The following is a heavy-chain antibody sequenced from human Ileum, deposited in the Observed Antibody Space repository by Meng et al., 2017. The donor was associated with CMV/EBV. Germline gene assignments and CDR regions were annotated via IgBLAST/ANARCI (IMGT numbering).Heavy chain of an antibody. CDR3: ARIAASYYYYGIDV. CDR1: GYTFTSYG. J-gene: IGHJ6*02. CDR2: ISAYNGNT. Sequence: ASAKVSCKASGYTFTSYGISWVRQSPGQGLEWMGWISAYNGNTNYAQKPQGRVTMTTDTSTSTAYMELRSLRSDDASVYYCARIAASYYYYGIDVWGQGTTVTVSS. V-gene: IGHV1-18*01. D-gene: IGHD6-6*01.